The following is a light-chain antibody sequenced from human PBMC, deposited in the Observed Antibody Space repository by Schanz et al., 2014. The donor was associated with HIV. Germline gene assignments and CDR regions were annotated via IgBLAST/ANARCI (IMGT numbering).Light chain of an antibody. J-gene: IGKJ2*01. CDR3: QQYTKYPPFT. CDR2: TAS. Sequence: DVQMTQSPSILSASIGDRVTITCRASENIGKSLAWFQQRRGKAPKLLIHTASTLQSGVPSRFSGSGSGTEFTLTISSLQPDDLATYYCQQYTKYPPFTFGQGTKLEIK. V-gene: IGKV1-5*03. CDR1: ENIGKS.